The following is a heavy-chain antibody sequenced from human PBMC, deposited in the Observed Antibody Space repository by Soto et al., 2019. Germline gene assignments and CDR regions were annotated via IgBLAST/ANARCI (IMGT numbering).Heavy chain of an antibody. V-gene: IGHV3-33*01. Sequence: GGSLRLSCAASGFTFSSYGMHWVRKAPGKALDWVAVIWYDGSNKYYADSVKGRFTISRDNSKNTLYLQMNSLRAEDTAVYYCARDYYGSGSYYRILGYFDYWGQGTLVTVSS. J-gene: IGHJ4*02. CDR2: IWYDGSNK. D-gene: IGHD3-10*01. CDR1: GFTFSSYG. CDR3: ARDYYGSGSYYRILGYFDY.